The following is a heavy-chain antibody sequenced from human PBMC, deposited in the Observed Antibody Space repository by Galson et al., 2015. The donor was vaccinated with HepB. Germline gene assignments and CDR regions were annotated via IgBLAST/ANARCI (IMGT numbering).Heavy chain of an antibody. CDR2: IDWDDDK. J-gene: IGHJ4*02. Sequence: PALVKPTQTLTLTCTFSGFSLRTSGMCVSWIRQPPGKALEWLARIDWDDDKYYSTSLKTRLTISKDTSKNQVVLTMTNMDPVDTATYYCARIRERDGYNYCDYWGQGTLVTVSS. CDR3: ARIRERDGYNYCDY. D-gene: IGHD5-24*01. V-gene: IGHV2-70*11. CDR1: GFSLRTSGMC.